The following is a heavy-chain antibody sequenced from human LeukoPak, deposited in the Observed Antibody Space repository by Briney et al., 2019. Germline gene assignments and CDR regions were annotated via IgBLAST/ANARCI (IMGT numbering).Heavy chain of an antibody. Sequence: GSLRLSCAASGFTFSSYGMHWVRQAPGKGLEWVAVIWYDGSNKYYADSVKGRFTISKDNSKSTLYLEVNSLRAEDTAVYYCARDASGHYFDYWGQGILVTVSS. CDR2: IWYDGSNK. CDR1: GFTFSSYG. CDR3: ARDASGHYFDY. V-gene: IGHV3-33*01. J-gene: IGHJ4*02. D-gene: IGHD1-26*01.